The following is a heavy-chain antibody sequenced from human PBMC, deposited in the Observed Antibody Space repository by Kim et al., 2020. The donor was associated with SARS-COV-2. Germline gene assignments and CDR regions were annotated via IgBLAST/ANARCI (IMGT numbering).Heavy chain of an antibody. Sequence: SETLSLTCTVSGGSISSGGYYWSWIRQHPGKGLEWIGYIYYSGSTYYNPSLKSRVTISVDTSKNQFSLKLSSVTAADTAVYYCARAKGHSRIVLVLGEFDYWGQGTLVTVSS. J-gene: IGHJ4*02. D-gene: IGHD2-8*02. V-gene: IGHV4-31*03. CDR3: ARAKGHSRIVLVLGEFDY. CDR1: GGSISSGGYY. CDR2: IYYSGST.